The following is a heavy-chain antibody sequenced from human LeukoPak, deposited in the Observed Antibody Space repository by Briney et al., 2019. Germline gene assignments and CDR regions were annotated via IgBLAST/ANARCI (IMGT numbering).Heavy chain of an antibody. CDR3: AKDQSGSGCPPSYFDY. CDR1: GFTFSTYA. CDR2: NSGSGGST. D-gene: IGHD6-25*01. J-gene: IGHJ4*02. Sequence: PGGSLRLSCAASGFTFSTYAMSWVRQAPGKGLEWVSANSGSGGSTYYVDSVKGRFTISRDISKNTLYLQMNSLRAEDTPVYHCAKDQSGSGCPPSYFDYWGQGTLATVSS. V-gene: IGHV3-23*01.